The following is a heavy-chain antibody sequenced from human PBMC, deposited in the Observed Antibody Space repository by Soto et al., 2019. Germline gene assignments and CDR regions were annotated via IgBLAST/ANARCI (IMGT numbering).Heavy chain of an antibody. CDR2: ISWNRGSI. Sequence: PLRLSCAASGFTFDEYAMHWVRPAPEKGLEWVSGISWNRGSIGYADSVKGRFTISRDNAKNSLYLQMNSLRAEDTALYYCAKELRMRVFEDAFDIWGQGTMVTVSS. CDR1: GFTFDEYA. V-gene: IGHV3-9*01. J-gene: IGHJ3*02. D-gene: IGHD6-13*01. CDR3: AKELRMRVFEDAFDI.